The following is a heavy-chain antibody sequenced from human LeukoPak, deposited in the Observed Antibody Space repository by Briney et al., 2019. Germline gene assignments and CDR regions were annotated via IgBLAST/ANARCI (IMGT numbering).Heavy chain of an antibody. CDR2: ISAYNGNT. Sequence: ASVKVSCKASGYTFTGYYMHWVRQAPGQGLEWMGWISAYNGNTNYAQKLQGRVTMTTDTSTSTAYMELRSLRSDDTAVYYCASHRVNNWFDPWGQGTLVTVSS. V-gene: IGHV1-18*04. D-gene: IGHD4-11*01. CDR1: GYTFTGYY. CDR3: ASHRVNNWFDP. J-gene: IGHJ5*02.